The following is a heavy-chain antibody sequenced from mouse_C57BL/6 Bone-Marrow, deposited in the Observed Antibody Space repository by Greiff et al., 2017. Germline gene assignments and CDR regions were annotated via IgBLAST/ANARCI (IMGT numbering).Heavy chain of an antibody. D-gene: IGHD2-4*01. J-gene: IGHJ4*01. CDR2: IDPSDSYT. CDR1: GYTFTSYW. V-gene: IGHV1-69*01. Sequence: QVQLQQPGAELVMPGASVKLSCKASGYTFTSYWMHWVKQRPGQGLEWIGEIDPSDSYTNYNQKFKGKSTLTVDKSSSTAYMQLSSLTSEDSAVYYCAREDYDYDDYAMEYWGQGTSVTVSS. CDR3: AREDYDYDDYAMEY.